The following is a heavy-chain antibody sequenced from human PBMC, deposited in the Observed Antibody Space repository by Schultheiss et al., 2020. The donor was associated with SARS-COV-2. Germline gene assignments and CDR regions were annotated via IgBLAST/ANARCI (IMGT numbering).Heavy chain of an antibody. V-gene: IGHV3-53*01. CDR1: GFTFSNYA. Sequence: GGSLRLSCSASGFTFSNYAMHWVRQAPGKGLEWVSVIYRGGNTYYADSVKGRFTISRDNSKNTLCLQMNSLRAEDTAVYYCARRVATGWHFDLWGRGTLVTVSS. J-gene: IGHJ2*01. CDR3: ARRVATGWHFDL. D-gene: IGHD5-12*01. CDR2: IYRGGNT.